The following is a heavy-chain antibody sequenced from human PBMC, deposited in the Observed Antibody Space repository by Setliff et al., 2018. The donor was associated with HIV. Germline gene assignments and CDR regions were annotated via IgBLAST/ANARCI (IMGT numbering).Heavy chain of an antibody. CDR1: GDSISSGSYY. J-gene: IGHJ5*02. Sequence: SETLSLTCSVSGDSISSGSYYWSWIRLPAGKGLERIGQIHTTGSTNYNPSLKSRVTISIDTSRNQFSLKLTSVTAADTAMYYCARRHTAFDPWGQGTLVTVSS. D-gene: IGHD5-18*01. V-gene: IGHV4-61*09. CDR2: IHTTGST. CDR3: ARRHTAFDP.